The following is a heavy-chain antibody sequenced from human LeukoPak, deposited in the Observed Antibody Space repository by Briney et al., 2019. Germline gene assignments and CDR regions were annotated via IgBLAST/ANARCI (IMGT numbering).Heavy chain of an antibody. V-gene: IGHV3-30*02. Sequence: PGGSLRLSCAASGFTFSAYGMHWVRQAPGKGLEWVAFIRYDGSNKNYADSVKGRFTISRDNSKNTLYLQMNSLRAEDTAVYYCATDHGHYYDFGPYYFDYWGQGTLVTVSS. CDR3: ATDHGHYYDFGPYYFDY. CDR1: GFTFSAYG. D-gene: IGHD3-3*01. J-gene: IGHJ4*02. CDR2: IRYDGSNK.